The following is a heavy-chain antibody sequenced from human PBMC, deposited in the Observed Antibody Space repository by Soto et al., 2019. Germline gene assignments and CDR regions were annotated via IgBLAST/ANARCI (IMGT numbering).Heavy chain of an antibody. CDR1: GFTFMTYD. D-gene: IGHD4-17*01. CDR2: IDSNGDT. CDR3: AKVAPVLATEVD. J-gene: IGHJ4*02. V-gene: IGHV3-13*04. Sequence: GSLRLSCAGSGFTFMTYDMHWVRQTTEKGLEWVSSIDSNGDTYYPDSVKGRFTISRDNSKNTLYLQMNSLRAEDTAVYYCAKVAPVLATEVDWGQGTLVTVSS.